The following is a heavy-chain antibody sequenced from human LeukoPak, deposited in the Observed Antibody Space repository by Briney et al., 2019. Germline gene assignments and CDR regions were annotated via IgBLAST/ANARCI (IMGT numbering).Heavy chain of an antibody. D-gene: IGHD5-12*01. CDR2: INPSGGST. Sequence: SVKVSCKAFGYSLTNYYVHWVRQAPGQGLEWMGEINPSGGSTSYAQKLQGRITVTRDTYTSTVYMDLSSLRSEDTATYYCARGAPTTRIGAGRFDYWGQGSLLTVAS. V-gene: IGHV1-46*01. J-gene: IGHJ4*02. CDR3: ARGAPTTRIGAGRFDY. CDR1: GYSLTNYY.